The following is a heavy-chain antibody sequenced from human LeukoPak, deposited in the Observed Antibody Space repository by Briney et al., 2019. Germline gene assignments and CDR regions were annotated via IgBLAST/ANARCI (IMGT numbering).Heavy chain of an antibody. CDR1: GFTFSSYE. J-gene: IGHJ4*02. D-gene: IGHD5-12*01. Sequence: GGSLRLSCAASGFTFSSYEMNWVRQAPGKGLEWVSYISSSGSTIYYADSVKGRFTISGDNAKNSLYLQMNSLRAEDTAVYYCARALYSGYDYWGQGTLVTVSS. V-gene: IGHV3-48*03. CDR2: ISSSGSTI. CDR3: ARALYSGYDY.